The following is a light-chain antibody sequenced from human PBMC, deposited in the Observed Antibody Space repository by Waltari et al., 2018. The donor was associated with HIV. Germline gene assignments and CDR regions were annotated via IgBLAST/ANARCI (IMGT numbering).Light chain of an antibody. J-gene: IGLJ2*01. CDR1: VLSKKF. CDR3: YSATENNLV. Sequence: SYELTQPSSVSVSPGQTARITCSGDVLSKKFARWFQQKPGQAPVLIIYKDNERPSGIPERFSGSSSGTTVTLTISGAQVDDEADYYCYSATENNLVFGGGTKVTVL. CDR2: KDN. V-gene: IGLV3-27*01.